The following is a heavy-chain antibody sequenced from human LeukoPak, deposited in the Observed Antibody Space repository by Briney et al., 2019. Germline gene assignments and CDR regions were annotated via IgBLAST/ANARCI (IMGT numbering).Heavy chain of an antibody. Sequence: PGGSLRLSCAASGFTFSSYWMSWVRQAPGKGLEWVANIKEDGSVKNYVDSVKGRFTISRDNAKKSFYLQMENLRAEDTAVYYCARGLKATIFGGKTRGYFDYWGQGTLVTVSS. V-gene: IGHV3-7*01. J-gene: IGHJ4*02. CDR3: ARGLKATIFGGKTRGYFDY. CDR2: IKEDGSVK. D-gene: IGHD3-3*01. CDR1: GFTFSSYW.